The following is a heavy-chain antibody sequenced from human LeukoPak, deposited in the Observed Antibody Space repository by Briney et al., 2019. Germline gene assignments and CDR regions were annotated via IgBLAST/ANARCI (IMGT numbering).Heavy chain of an antibody. J-gene: IGHJ3*02. D-gene: IGHD3-10*01. V-gene: IGHV4-59*01. Sequence: PSETLSLTCTVSGXSISTYYWSWIRQPPGKGLEWIGYIYYSGSTNYNPSLKSRVTISVDTSKNQFSLKLSSVTAADTAVYYCARDDSEGYGSVIWGQGTLVTVSS. CDR2: IYYSGST. CDR3: ARDDSEGYGSVI. CDR1: GXSISTYY.